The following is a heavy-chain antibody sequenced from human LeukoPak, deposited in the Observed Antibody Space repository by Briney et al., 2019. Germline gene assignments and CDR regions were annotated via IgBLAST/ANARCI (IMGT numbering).Heavy chain of an antibody. V-gene: IGHV3-7*01. CDR3: ARDGYGQWLVTGNDAFDI. Sequence: GGSLRLSCAVSGFTFSIYWMNWVRQAPGKGLEWVANIKQDGSEKYYVDSGKGRFTISRDNAKNSLYLQMNSLRAEDTAVYYCARDGYGQWLVTGNDAFDIWGQGTMVTVSS. CDR1: GFTFSIYW. D-gene: IGHD6-19*01. J-gene: IGHJ3*02. CDR2: IKQDGSEK.